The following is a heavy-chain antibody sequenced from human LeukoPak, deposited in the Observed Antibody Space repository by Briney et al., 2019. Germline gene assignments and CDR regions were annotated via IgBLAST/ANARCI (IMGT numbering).Heavy chain of an antibody. J-gene: IGHJ4*02. CDR1: GFTFRGYT. CDR2: ISWDGNKK. Sequence: PGGSLRLSCGASGFTFRGYTMHWVRQAPGKGQQWVAVISWDGNKKFYADSVEGRFTISRDNSKNTLSLQMNSLRLEDTALYYCAREGGNSTSWGYFDYWGQGTLVTVSS. V-gene: IGHV3-30*04. CDR3: AREGGNSTSWGYFDY. D-gene: IGHD6-13*01.